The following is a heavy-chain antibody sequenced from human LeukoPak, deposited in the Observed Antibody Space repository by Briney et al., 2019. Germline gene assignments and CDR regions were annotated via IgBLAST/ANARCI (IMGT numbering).Heavy chain of an antibody. CDR3: ARENDTGYCSGGRCYKGYNAMDV. J-gene: IGHJ6*02. CDR2: ISDGGSTT. D-gene: IGHD2-15*01. Sequence: GGSLRLSCAASGFTFSSYWMHWVRQAPGKGLVWVSRISDGGSTTTYADSVKGRFTISRDNAKYTLYLQMNSLRAEDTAVYYCARENDTGYCSGGRCYKGYNAMDVWGQGTTVTVSS. V-gene: IGHV3-74*01. CDR1: GFTFSSYW.